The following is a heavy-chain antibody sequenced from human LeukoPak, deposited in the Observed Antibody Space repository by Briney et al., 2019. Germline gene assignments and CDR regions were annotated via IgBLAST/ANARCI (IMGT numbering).Heavy chain of an antibody. CDR2: IIPIFGTA. V-gene: IGHV1-69*13. CDR3: ARWNGEYDFDI. Sequence: ASVKVSCKASGGTSSSCAISWVRQAPGQGLEWMGGIIPIFGTANYAQKFQGRVTITADESTSTAYMELSSLRSEDTAVYYCARWNGEYDFDIWGQGTMVTVSS. D-gene: IGHD1-1*01. J-gene: IGHJ3*02. CDR1: GGTSSSCA.